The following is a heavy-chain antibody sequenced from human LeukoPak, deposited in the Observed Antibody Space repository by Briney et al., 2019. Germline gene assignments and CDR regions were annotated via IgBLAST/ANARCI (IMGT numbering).Heavy chain of an antibody. V-gene: IGHV4-61*05. J-gene: IGHJ4*02. Sequence: KPSETLSLTCSVSGGSITSSTYYWGWIRQPPGKGLEWIGYIYYSGSTNYNPSLKSRVTISVDTSKNQFSLKLSSVTAADTAVYYCANMIQGSNYFDYWGQGTLVTVSS. D-gene: IGHD5-18*01. CDR3: ANMIQGSNYFDY. CDR1: GGSITSSTYY. CDR2: IYYSGST.